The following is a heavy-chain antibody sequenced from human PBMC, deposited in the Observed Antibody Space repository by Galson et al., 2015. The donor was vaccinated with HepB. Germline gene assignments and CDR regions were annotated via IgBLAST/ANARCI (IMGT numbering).Heavy chain of an antibody. J-gene: IGHJ6*02. D-gene: IGHD5-24*01. CDR1: GFTFSSYG. V-gene: IGHV3-30*18. CDR3: AKTVDGHFYYYGMDV. CDR2: IPYDGSNK. Sequence: SLRLSCAASGFTFSSYGMHWVRQAPGKGLEWVAVIPYDGSNKYYADSVKGRFTISRDSSKNTLYLQMNSLRTDDTAVYYCAKTVDGHFYYYGMDVWGQGTTVTVSS.